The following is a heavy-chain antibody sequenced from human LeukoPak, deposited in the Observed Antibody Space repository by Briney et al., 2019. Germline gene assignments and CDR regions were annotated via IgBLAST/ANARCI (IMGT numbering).Heavy chain of an antibody. V-gene: IGHV4-38-2*02. CDR2: IYHSGST. J-gene: IGHJ4*02. CDR1: GYSISSGYY. Sequence: SETLSLTCTVSGYSISSGYYLGWIRQPPGKGLEWIGSIYHSGSTYYNPSLKSRVTISVDTSKNQFSLKLSSVTAADTAVYYCARVGFLEWLLGYFDYWGQGTLVTVSS. D-gene: IGHD3-3*02. CDR3: ARVGFLEWLLGYFDY.